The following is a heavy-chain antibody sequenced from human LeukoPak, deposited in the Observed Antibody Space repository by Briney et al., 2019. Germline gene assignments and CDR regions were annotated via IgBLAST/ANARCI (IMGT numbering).Heavy chain of an antibody. J-gene: IGHJ5*02. V-gene: IGHV3-23*01. CDR2: ISGSGGST. CDR3: AKDGQWELLGHNGYDP. CDR1: GFTFSSYA. Sequence: GGSLRLSCAASGFTFSSYAMSWVRQAPGKGLEWVSAISGSGGSTYYADSVKGRFTISRDNSKNTLYLQMNSLRAEDTAVYYCAKDGQWELLGHNGYDPWGQGTLVTVSS. D-gene: IGHD1-26*01.